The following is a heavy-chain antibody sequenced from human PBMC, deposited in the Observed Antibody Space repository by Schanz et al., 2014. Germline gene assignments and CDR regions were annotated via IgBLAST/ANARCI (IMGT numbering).Heavy chain of an antibody. Sequence: QVQLQESGPGQVRPSETLSLTCTVSGSDIRGFHWSWIRQSPVKGLQWIGYIAYSGSTNYNPSLQSRVTISLDTSQSQFSLRLTSVSSADAAMYYCARVGRHSYGFTSRFDAWGQGTLVTVSS. CDR1: GSDIRGFH. D-gene: IGHD3-16*01. CDR2: IAYSGST. J-gene: IGHJ5*02. V-gene: IGHV4-59*13. CDR3: ARVGRHSYGFTSRFDA.